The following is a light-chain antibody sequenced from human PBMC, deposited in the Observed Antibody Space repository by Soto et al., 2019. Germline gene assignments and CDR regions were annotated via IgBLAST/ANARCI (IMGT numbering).Light chain of an antibody. V-gene: IGLV2-23*01. CDR1: SSDVGGYNL. CDR2: EGR. CDR3: CSYAGGNHWV. J-gene: IGLJ3*02. Sequence: QSALTQPASVSGSPGQSITISCTGTSSDVGGYNLVSWYQQHPGKVPKVIIYEGRKRPSGVSNRFSGSKSGNTASLTISGLQDEDEAHYYCCSYAGGNHWVFGGGTKLTVL.